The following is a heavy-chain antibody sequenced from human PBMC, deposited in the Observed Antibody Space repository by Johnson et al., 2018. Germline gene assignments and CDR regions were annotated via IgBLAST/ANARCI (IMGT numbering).Heavy chain of an antibody. V-gene: IGHV4-39*07. CDR2: IYYSGNT. CDR1: GGSISSGSYY. D-gene: IGHD4-23*01. J-gene: IGHJ6*02. CDR3: ARGGSNPYDYYGMDV. Sequence: QVQLQESGPGLVKPSETLSLTCTVSGGSISSGSYYWGWIRQPSGKGLEWIGSIYYSGNTYYNPSLKSRVTISVDTSKNQFSLKLSSVNAAATAVYYWARGGSNPYDYYGMDVWGQGTTVTVSS.